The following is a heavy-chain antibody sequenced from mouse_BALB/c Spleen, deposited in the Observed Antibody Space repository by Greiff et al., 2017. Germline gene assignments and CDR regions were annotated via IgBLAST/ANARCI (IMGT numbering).Heavy chain of an antibody. V-gene: IGHV1-4*01. CDR1: GYTFTSYT. D-gene: IGHD4-1*01. CDR2: INPSSGYT. Sequence: QVQLQQSGAELARPGASVKMSCKASGYTFTSYTMHWVKQRPGQGLEWIGYINPSSGYTNYNQKFKDKATLTADKSSSTAYMQLSSLTSEDSAVYYCARVELDAWFAYWGQGTLVTVSA. J-gene: IGHJ3*01. CDR3: ARVELDAWFAY.